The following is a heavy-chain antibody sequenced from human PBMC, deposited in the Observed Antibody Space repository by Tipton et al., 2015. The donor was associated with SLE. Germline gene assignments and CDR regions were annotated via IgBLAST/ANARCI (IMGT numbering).Heavy chain of an antibody. J-gene: IGHJ3*02. D-gene: IGHD4-17*01. CDR2: IHESGGP. CDR1: GGSINSNNW. Sequence: LSLTCAVSGGSINSNNWWSWVRQPPGKGLEWIGEIHESGGPNYNPSLESRVTISLDKSKNQFSLEVTSVTAADTALYYCARERHGDYDAFDIWGQGTMVTVSS. V-gene: IGHV4-4*02. CDR3: ARERHGDYDAFDI.